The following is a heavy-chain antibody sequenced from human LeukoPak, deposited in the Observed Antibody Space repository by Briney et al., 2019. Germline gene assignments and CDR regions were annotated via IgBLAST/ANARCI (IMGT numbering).Heavy chain of an antibody. CDR1: GSSFSHHW. Sequence: PGGSLRLTCATSGSSFSHHWMHWLRQVPGQGLVWVSRIKGDGSTTRNADSVKGRFTISRDNAKNTLYLQMNSLRVEDTAVYYCAREGLECLGSSCQRAAFDYWGQGTLVTVSS. CDR2: IKGDGSTT. J-gene: IGHJ4*02. D-gene: IGHD2-2*01. V-gene: IGHV3-74*01. CDR3: AREGLECLGSSCQRAAFDY.